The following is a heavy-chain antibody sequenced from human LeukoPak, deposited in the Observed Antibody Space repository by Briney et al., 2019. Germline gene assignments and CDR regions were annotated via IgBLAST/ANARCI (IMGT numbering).Heavy chain of an antibody. CDR1: GFTFSSYS. CDR2: ISSSSSTI. V-gene: IGHV3-48*01. Sequence: GGSLRLPCAASGFTFSSYSMNWVRQAPGKGLEWVSYISSSSSTIYYADSVKGRFTISRDNAKNSLYLQMNSLRAEDTAVYYCARVSGYWGQGTLVTVSS. J-gene: IGHJ4*02. CDR3: ARVSGY. D-gene: IGHD3-10*01.